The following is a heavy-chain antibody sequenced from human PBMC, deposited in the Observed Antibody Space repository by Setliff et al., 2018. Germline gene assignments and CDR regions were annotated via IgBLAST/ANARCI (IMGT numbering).Heavy chain of an antibody. CDR1: GFTFSNYY. J-gene: IGHJ5*02. D-gene: IGHD3-10*01. CDR2: INHSGST. Sequence: GSLRLSCATSGFTFSNYYMTWIRQPPGKGLEWIGEINHSGSTYYNPSLESRVTISGDTSSNQFSLNLNSVTAADTAVYYCARHTVIKKEFIRLTWFDPWGQGTPVTVSS. CDR3: ARHTVIKKEFIRLTWFDP. V-gene: IGHV4-34*01.